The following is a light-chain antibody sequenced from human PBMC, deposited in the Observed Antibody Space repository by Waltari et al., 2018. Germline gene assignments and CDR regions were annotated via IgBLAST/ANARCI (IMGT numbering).Light chain of an antibody. V-gene: IGKV1-27*01. CDR3: QKYNRAPFT. J-gene: IGKJ3*01. Sequence: DIQMTQSPSSLSASIGDRVTITCRASQGISTYLVWYQQKPGKVPKLLIYAASTLQSGVPSRFSGSGSVTDFTLTISGLQPEDAATYYCQKYNRAPFTCGPGTKVHIK. CDR1: QGISTY. CDR2: AAS.